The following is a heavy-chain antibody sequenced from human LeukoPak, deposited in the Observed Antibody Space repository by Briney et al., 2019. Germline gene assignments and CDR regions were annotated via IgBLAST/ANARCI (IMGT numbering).Heavy chain of an antibody. CDR3: AKCHDSSSWRWDY. V-gene: IGHV3-23*01. CDR1: GFTFSGYA. Sequence: GRSLRLSCAASGFTFSGYAMNWVRQAPGKGLEWVSAIDGSGDTTYYADSVKGRFTISRDNSKKTLYLQMNSLRAEDTAVYYCAKCHDSSSWRWDYWGQGTLVTASS. D-gene: IGHD6-13*01. J-gene: IGHJ4*02. CDR2: IDGSGDTT.